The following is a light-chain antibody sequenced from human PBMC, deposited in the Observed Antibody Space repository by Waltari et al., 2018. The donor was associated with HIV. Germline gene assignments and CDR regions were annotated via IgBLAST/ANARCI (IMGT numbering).Light chain of an antibody. CDR2: DAS. V-gene: IGKV3-11*01. Sequence: EIVLTQSPATLSLSPGERATLSCRASQSVSVYLAWYQQKPGQAPRLLIYDASNRATGIQVRFSGSGSGTDFTLTISSLEPEDFAVYYCYQRSDWPRTFGQGTKVEIK. CDR3: YQRSDWPRT. J-gene: IGKJ1*01. CDR1: QSVSVY.